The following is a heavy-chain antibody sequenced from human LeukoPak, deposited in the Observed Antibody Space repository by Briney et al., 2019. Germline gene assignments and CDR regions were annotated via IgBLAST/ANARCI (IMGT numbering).Heavy chain of an antibody. CDR1: GFTLGKYC. Sequence: GSLRLSCAASGFTLGKYCMTWVRQAPRKGLEWVATVNQDGSEKYYVDSVKCRFIISRDNAQSSLFLHMNSLRAEDTAVYYCARLSLEGEESSVYRSFDYWGQGTLVTVSS. V-gene: IGHV3-7*05. CDR2: VNQDGSEK. CDR3: ARLSLEGEESSVYRSFDY. J-gene: IGHJ4*02. D-gene: IGHD3-22*01.